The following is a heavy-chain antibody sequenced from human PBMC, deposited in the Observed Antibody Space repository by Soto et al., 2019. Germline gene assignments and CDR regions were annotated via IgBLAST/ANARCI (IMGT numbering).Heavy chain of an antibody. J-gene: IGHJ5*02. CDR1: GFTFRSNA. D-gene: IGHD4-17*01. CDR2: ISYDGSTK. V-gene: IGHV3-30-3*01. CDR3: ARDQSATVITSTHFDP. Sequence: QVQLVESGGAGVRPGRSLSLSCAAFGFTFRSNALAGVRQAQGKGLEWVAVISYDGSTKFYADSVKGRFTISRDNSKNTLYLQMNSLRAEDTAVYFCARDQSATVITSTHFDPWGQGTLVTVSS.